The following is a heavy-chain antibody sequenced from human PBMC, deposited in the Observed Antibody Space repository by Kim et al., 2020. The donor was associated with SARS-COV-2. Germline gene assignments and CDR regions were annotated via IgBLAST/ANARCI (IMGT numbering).Heavy chain of an antibody. D-gene: IGHD3-10*01. J-gene: IGHJ6*02. V-gene: IGHV1-18*04. CDR1: GYTFTSYG. Sequence: ASVKVSCKASGYTFTSYGISWVRQAPGQGLEWMGWISAYNGNTNYAQKLQGRVTMTTDTSTSTAYMELRSLRSDDTAVYYCAVTDGHFGELLYYYYGMDVWGQGTTVTVSS. CDR2: ISAYNGNT. CDR3: AVTDGHFGELLYYYYGMDV.